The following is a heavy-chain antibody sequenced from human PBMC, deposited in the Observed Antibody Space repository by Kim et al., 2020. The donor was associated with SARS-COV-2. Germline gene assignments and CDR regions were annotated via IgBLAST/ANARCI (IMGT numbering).Heavy chain of an antibody. D-gene: IGHD3-10*01. CDR2: INTNTGNP. V-gene: IGHV7-4-1*02. CDR3: ARDASVVVRGGDFDY. Sequence: ASVKVSCKASGYTFTSYAMNWVRQAPGQGLEWMGWINTNTGNPTYGQGFTGRFVFSLDTSVSTAYLQISSLKAEDTAVYYCARDASVVVRGGDFDYWGQGTLVTVSS. J-gene: IGHJ4*02. CDR1: GYTFTSYA.